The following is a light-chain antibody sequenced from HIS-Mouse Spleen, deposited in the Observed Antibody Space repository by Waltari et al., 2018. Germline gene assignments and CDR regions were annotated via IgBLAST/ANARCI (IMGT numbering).Light chain of an antibody. CDR1: QAISSS. V-gene: IGKV1-9*01. CDR3: QQLNSYPPT. J-gene: IGKJ1*01. CDR2: AAS. Sequence: DIQLTQSPSFLSASVGDRLTITCRASQAISSSLAWYQQKPGKAPKLLIYAASTLQSRVPSRFSGSGSGTEFTLTIRSLQPEDFATYYCQQLNSYPPTFGQGTKVEIK.